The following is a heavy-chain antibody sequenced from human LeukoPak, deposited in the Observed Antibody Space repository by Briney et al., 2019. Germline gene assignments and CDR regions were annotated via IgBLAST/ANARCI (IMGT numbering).Heavy chain of an antibody. V-gene: IGHV3-66*01. CDR2: IYSGGST. D-gene: IGHD3-16*01. J-gene: IGHJ4*02. Sequence: GGSLRLSCAASGFTFSSYSMNWVRQAPGKGLEWVSVIYSGGSTYYADSVKGRFTISRDNSKNTLYLQMNSLRAEDTAVYYCARDLGGLWGQGTLVTVSS. CDR3: ARDLGGL. CDR1: GFTFSSYS.